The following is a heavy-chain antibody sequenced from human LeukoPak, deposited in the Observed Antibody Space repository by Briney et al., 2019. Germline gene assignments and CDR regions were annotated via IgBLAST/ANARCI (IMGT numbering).Heavy chain of an antibody. V-gene: IGHV3-21*01. J-gene: IGHJ4*02. CDR3: ARDYYGSGSYYNGDYFDY. Sequence: GGSLRLSCAASGFTFSSYSMNWVRQAPGKGLEWVSSISSSSSYIYYADSVKGRFTISRDNAKNSLYLQMNSLRAEDTAVYYCARDYYGSGSYYNGDYFDYWGQGTLVTVSS. CDR1: GFTFSSYS. CDR2: ISSSSSYI. D-gene: IGHD3-10*01.